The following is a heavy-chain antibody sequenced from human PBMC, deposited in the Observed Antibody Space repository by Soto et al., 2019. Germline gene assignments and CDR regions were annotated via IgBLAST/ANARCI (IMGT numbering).Heavy chain of an antibody. Sequence: ASVKVSCKTFGDTFTNFGLSWVRQAPGQGLEWMGWIAAYNSNRNDAQKFQGRLTLTTDTSTSTAYMELKSLGYDDTAVYYCARVLRGVVNWFDPWGQGTLVTVSS. V-gene: IGHV1-18*01. D-gene: IGHD3-10*01. CDR3: ARVLRGVVNWFDP. CDR2: IAAYNSNR. CDR1: GDTFTNFG. J-gene: IGHJ5*02.